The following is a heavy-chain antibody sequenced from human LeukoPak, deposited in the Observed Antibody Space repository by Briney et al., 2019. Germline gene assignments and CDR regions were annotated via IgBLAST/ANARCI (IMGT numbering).Heavy chain of an antibody. CDR3: ARDPDSGDPY. D-gene: IGHD4/OR15-4a*01. CDR1: GFSFTYSY. V-gene: IGHV3-11*01. J-gene: IGHJ4*02. Sequence: PGGSLRPSCSASGFSFTYSYMNWFRLSPEKGLEWIAYITSSGATTEYADSVKGRFTTSRVNAKNSLYLQMNSLRPDDTTVYYCARDPDSGDPYWGQGLLVTVSS. CDR2: ITSSGATT.